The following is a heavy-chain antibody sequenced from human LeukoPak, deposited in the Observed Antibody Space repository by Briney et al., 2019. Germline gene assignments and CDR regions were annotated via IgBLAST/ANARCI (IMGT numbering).Heavy chain of an antibody. Sequence: SVKVSCKASGGTFSSYAISWVRQAPGQGLEWMGGIIPIFGTANYAQKFQGRVTITADESTSTAYMELSRLRSDDTAVYYCARVRRGSDYYGMDVWGQGTTVTVSS. CDR1: GGTFSSYA. D-gene: IGHD1-26*01. J-gene: IGHJ6*02. CDR2: IIPIFGTA. V-gene: IGHV1-69*13. CDR3: ARVRRGSDYYGMDV.